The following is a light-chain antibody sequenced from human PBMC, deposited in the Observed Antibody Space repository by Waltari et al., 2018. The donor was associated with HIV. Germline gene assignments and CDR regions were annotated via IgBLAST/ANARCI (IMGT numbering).Light chain of an antibody. J-gene: IGLJ2*01. CDR1: SSDIGTYNY. V-gene: IGLV2-14*01. Sequence: QSALTQPASVSGSPGQPITISCPGTSSDIGTYNYVSWYQQHPGKAPKLMIYDVSNRPSGVSNRFSGSKSGNTASLTISGLQAEDEADYYCSSYTSSSTPVVFGGGTKLTVL. CDR2: DVS. CDR3: SSYTSSSTPVV.